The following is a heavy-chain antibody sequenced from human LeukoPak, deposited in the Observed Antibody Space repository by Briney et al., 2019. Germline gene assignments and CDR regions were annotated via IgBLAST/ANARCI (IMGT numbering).Heavy chain of an antibody. CDR3: AKMVTMVRGVVSFDY. J-gene: IGHJ4*02. CDR2: ISGSGGST. Sequence: GGYLRLSCAASGFTFSSYAMSWVRQAPGKGLEWVSAISGSGGSTYYADSVKGRFTISRDNSKNTLYLQMNSLRAEDTAVYYCAKMVTMVRGVVSFDYWGQGTLVTVSS. V-gene: IGHV3-23*01. D-gene: IGHD3-10*01. CDR1: GFTFSSYA.